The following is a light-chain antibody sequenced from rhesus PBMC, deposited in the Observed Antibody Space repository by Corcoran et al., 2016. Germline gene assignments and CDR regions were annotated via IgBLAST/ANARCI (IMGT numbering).Light chain of an antibody. V-gene: IGKV1-38*01. CDR1: QGISSY. CDR2: DIS. Sequence: DIQLTQSPSSLSASVGDRVTITCRASQGISSYLAWYQQKSGKAPKLLSYDISNLQSGVPSRFSGNGSGTEITLTISSLQPEDFATYYCQQSNAYPWTFGQGTKVEIK. CDR3: QQSNAYPWT. J-gene: IGKJ1*01.